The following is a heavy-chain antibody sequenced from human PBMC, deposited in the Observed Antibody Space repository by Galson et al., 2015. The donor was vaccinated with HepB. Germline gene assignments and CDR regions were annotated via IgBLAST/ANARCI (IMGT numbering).Heavy chain of an antibody. CDR1: GFTFSDYA. CDR3: ARGTDYAWELLST. D-gene: IGHD1-26*01. V-gene: IGHV3-30-3*01. Sequence: SLRLSCAASGFTFSDYAMHWVRQAPGKGLEWVAIISYDGNIKYFADSVKGRFTISRDDSKNTLYLQMDSLRPEDTAVYYCARGTDYAWELLSTWGQGTMVTVSS. J-gene: IGHJ3*01. CDR2: ISYDGNIK.